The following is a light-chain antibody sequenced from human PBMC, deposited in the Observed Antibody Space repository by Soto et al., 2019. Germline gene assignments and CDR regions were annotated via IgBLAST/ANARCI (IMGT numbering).Light chain of an antibody. Sequence: DIQLTQSPSFLSASVGDRVTITCRASQGISSYLAWYQQKPGKAPKLLIYGASTLQSGVPSRFSGSGSGTEFTLTISSLQPEDSATYYCQQLNSYPLTFGGGTKVEIK. CDR3: QQLNSYPLT. CDR1: QGISSY. J-gene: IGKJ4*01. CDR2: GAS. V-gene: IGKV1-9*01.